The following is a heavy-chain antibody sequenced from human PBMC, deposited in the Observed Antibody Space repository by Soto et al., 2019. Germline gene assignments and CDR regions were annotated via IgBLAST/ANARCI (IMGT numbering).Heavy chain of an antibody. Sequence: PSETLSLTCTVSGGSISSYDWSWIRQPPGKGLEWIGYIYYSGSTNYNPSLKSRVTISVDTSKNQFSLKLSSVTAADTAVYYCARHPGTACSGGSCYLGNWFDPWGQGTLVTVSS. D-gene: IGHD2-15*01. J-gene: IGHJ5*02. CDR3: ARHPGTACSGGSCYLGNWFDP. CDR1: GGSISSYD. CDR2: IYYSGST. V-gene: IGHV4-59*08.